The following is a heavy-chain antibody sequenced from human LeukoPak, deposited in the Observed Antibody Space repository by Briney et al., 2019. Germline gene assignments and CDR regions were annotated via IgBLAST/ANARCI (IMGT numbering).Heavy chain of an antibody. CDR1: GGSISSYY. Sequence: PSETLSLTCTVSGGSISSYYWSWIRQPPGKGLEWIGYIYYSGSTNYNPSLKSRVTISVDTSKNQFSLKLSSVTAADTAVYYCARQNYFGSGYYYYWGQEPLFTVSS. CDR3: ARQNYFGSGYYYY. J-gene: IGHJ4*02. V-gene: IGHV4-59*08. CDR2: IYYSGST. D-gene: IGHD3-3*01.